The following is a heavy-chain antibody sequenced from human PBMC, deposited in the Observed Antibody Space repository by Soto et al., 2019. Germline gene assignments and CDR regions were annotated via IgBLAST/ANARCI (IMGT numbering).Heavy chain of an antibody. D-gene: IGHD1-1*01. CDR3: VRVLTTPGTGWGY. Sequence: LRLSCATSGFTLSDHYMDWVRQAPGKGLEWVARSRDKTKSFTTDYAASVKGRFTVSRDDSNRSLSLQMSSLKIEDTAVYYCVRVLTTPGTGWGYWGLGTLVTVSS. CDR1: GFTLSDHY. V-gene: IGHV3-72*01. J-gene: IGHJ4*02. CDR2: SRDKTKSFTT.